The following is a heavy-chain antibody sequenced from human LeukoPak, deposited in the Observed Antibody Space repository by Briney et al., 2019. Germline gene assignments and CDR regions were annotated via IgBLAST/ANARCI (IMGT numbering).Heavy chain of an antibody. J-gene: IGHJ4*02. D-gene: IGHD6-19*01. V-gene: IGHV4-4*02. CDR1: GGSISSSNW. Sequence: SETLSLTCAVSGGSISSSNWWSWVRQPPGKGLEWIGEIYHSGSTNYNPSLKSRVTISVDKSKNQFSLKLSSVTAADTAVYYCARVRSGWYSGYYFDYWGQGTLVTVS. CDR2: IYHSGST. CDR3: ARVRSGWYSGYYFDY.